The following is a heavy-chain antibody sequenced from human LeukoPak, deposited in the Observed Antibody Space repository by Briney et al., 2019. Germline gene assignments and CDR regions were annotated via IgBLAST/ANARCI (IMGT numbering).Heavy chain of an antibody. CDR1: GGSISSYY. D-gene: IGHD3-16*01. Sequence: SETLSLTCTVSGGSISSYYWIWIRQPPGKGLECIGYFHYSGSTNYNPSLKSRVTISVDTSRKQFSLKLNSVTAADTAVYYCARLGQPNAFDIWGQGTMVTVSS. J-gene: IGHJ3*02. CDR3: ARLGQPNAFDI. CDR2: FHYSGST. V-gene: IGHV4-59*08.